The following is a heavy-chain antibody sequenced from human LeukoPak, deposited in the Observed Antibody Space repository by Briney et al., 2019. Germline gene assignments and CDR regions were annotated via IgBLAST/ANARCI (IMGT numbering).Heavy chain of an antibody. CDR2: IYTSGST. V-gene: IGHV4-61*02. CDR3: ARERTTVTTGWFDP. J-gene: IGHJ5*02. D-gene: IGHD4-17*01. Sequence: SQTLSLTCTVSGGSISSGSYYWSWIRQPAGKGLEWIGRIYTSGSTNYNPSLKSRVTISVDTSKNQFSLKLSSVTAAGTAVYYCARERTTVTTGWFDPWGQGTLVTVSS. CDR1: GGSISSGSYY.